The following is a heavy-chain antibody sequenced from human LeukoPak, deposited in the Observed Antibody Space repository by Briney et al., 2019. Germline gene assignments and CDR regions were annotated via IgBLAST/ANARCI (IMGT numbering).Heavy chain of an antibody. V-gene: IGHV3-64*01. J-gene: IGHJ3*02. CDR1: GFTFSSYA. Sequence: GFLRLSCAASGFTFSSYAMHWVRQAPGKGLEYVSAISSNGGSTYYANSVKGRFTISRDNSKNTLYLQMGSLRAEDMAVYYCARVGGWDAFDIWGQGTMVTVSS. CDR2: ISSNGGST. CDR3: ARVGGWDAFDI. D-gene: IGHD3-16*01.